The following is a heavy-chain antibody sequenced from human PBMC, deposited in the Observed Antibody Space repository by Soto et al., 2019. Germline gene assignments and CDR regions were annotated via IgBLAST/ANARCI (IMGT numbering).Heavy chain of an antibody. Sequence: QVTLKESGPVLVKPTETLTLTCTVSGFSLSNARMGVSWIRQPPGKALEWLAHIFSNDEKSYSTSLKSRLTIPRDPSKSRVFLTMTNLDPVDTATYYCARIRVVFGLFSNCFAPGGQEPLVTVSS. J-gene: IGHJ5*02. V-gene: IGHV2-26*01. CDR2: IFSNDEK. D-gene: IGHD3-3*01. CDR3: ARIRVVFGLFSNCFAP. CDR1: GFSLSNARMG.